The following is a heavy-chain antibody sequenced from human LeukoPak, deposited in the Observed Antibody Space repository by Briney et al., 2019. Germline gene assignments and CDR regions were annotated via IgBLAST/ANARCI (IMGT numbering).Heavy chain of an antibody. Sequence: GGSLRLSCAASGFTFSSYEMNWVRQAPGKGLEWVSYISASSDYTKYADAVKGRFTISRDNAKNSLYLQMNSLRADDTAVYYCARDWSPNWFDPWGQGTLVTVSS. J-gene: IGHJ5*02. CDR2: ISASSDYT. CDR3: ARDWSPNWFDP. CDR1: GFTFSSYE. V-gene: IGHV3-21*05.